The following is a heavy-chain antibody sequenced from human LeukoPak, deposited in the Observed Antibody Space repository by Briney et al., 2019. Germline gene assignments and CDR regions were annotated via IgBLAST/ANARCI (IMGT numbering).Heavy chain of an antibody. Sequence: GGSLRLSCVASGFSFSSYAMSWVRQAPGKGLEWVSAISGSGGSTYYADSVKGRFTISRDNSKNTLYLQMNSLRAEDTAVYYCAKEGFLEWLLLFDYWGQGTLVTVSS. CDR2: ISGSGGST. CDR3: AKEGFLEWLLLFDY. D-gene: IGHD3-3*01. J-gene: IGHJ4*02. V-gene: IGHV3-23*01. CDR1: GFSFSSYA.